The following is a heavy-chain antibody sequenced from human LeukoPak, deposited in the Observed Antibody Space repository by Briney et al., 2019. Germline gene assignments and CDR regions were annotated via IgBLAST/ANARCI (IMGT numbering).Heavy chain of an antibody. CDR2: INHSRST. CDR1: GGSFSGYY. Sequence: KPSETLSLTCAVYGGSFSGYYWSWIRQPPGKGLEWIGEINHSRSTNYNPSLKSRVTISVDTSKNQFSLKLSSVTAADTAVYYCARGQGSSRGNWFDPWGQGTLVTVSS. D-gene: IGHD6-13*01. V-gene: IGHV4-34*01. J-gene: IGHJ5*02. CDR3: ARGQGSSRGNWFDP.